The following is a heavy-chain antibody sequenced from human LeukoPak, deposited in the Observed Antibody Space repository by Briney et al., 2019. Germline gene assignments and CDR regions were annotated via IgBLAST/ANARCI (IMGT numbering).Heavy chain of an antibody. J-gene: IGHJ3*02. CDR1: GGSISSYY. CDR3: ASADLTTVTSDAFDI. D-gene: IGHD4-17*01. Sequence: PSETLSLTCTVSGGSISSYYWNWIRQPPGKGLEWIGCIYYTETTYYNPSLKSRLTISVVASKNQFSLKLSSVTAADTAVYYCASADLTTVTSDAFDIWGQGTMVTVSS. V-gene: IGHV4-59*06. CDR2: IYYTETT.